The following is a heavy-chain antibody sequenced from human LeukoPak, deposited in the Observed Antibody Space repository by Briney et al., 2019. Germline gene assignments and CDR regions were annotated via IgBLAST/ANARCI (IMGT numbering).Heavy chain of an antibody. CDR1: GGTFSSYA. CDR3: ASRDYDILTDRYYYYYMDV. CDR2: IIPIFGTA. V-gene: IGHV1-69*13. J-gene: IGHJ6*03. Sequence: ASVKVSCKASGGTFSSYAISWVRQAPGQGLEWMGGIIPIFGTANYAQKFQGRVTITADESTSTAYMELSSLRSEDTAVYYCASRDYDILTDRYYYYYMDVWGKGTTVTISS. D-gene: IGHD3-9*01.